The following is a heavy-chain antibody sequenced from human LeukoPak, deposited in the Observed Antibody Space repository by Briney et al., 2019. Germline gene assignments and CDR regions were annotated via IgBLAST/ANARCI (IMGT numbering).Heavy chain of an antibody. V-gene: IGHV1-24*01. J-gene: IGHJ4*02. CDR3: ARAVEMATINSRGLGY. Sequence: ASVKVSCKVSGYTLTELSMHWVRQAPGKGLEWMGGFDPEDGETIYAQKFQGRVTITADESTSTAYMELSSLRSEDTAVYYCARAVEMATINSRGLGYWGQGTLVTVSS. D-gene: IGHD5-24*01. CDR2: FDPEDGET. CDR1: GYTLTELS.